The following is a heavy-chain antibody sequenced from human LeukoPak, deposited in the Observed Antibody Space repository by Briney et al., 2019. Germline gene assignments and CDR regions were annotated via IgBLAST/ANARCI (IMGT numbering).Heavy chain of an antibody. CDR3: ASRPLWFGGHYGMDV. V-gene: IGHV7-4-1*02. J-gene: IGHJ6*02. Sequence: ASVTVSCKASGYTFTSYAMNWVRQAPGQGLEWMGWINTNTGNPTYAQGFTGRFVFSLDTSVSTAYLQISSLKAEDTAVYYCASRPLWFGGHYGMDVWGQGTTVTVSS. D-gene: IGHD3-10*01. CDR2: INTNTGNP. CDR1: GYTFTSYA.